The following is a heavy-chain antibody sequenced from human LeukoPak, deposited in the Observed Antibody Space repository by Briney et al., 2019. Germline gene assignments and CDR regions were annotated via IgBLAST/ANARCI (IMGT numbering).Heavy chain of an antibody. CDR2: INSDGSST. J-gene: IGHJ5*02. Sequence: GGSLRLSCAASGFTFSSYWMHWVRQAPGKGLVWVSRINSDGSSTSYADSVKGRFTISRDNAKNTLYLQMNSLRAEDTAVYYCARELGCSGGSCYLSWFDPWGQGTLVTVSS. D-gene: IGHD2-15*01. CDR1: GFTFSSYW. V-gene: IGHV3-74*01. CDR3: ARELGCSGGSCYLSWFDP.